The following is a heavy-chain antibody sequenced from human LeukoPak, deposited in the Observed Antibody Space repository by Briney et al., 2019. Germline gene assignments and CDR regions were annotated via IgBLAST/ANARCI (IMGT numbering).Heavy chain of an antibody. CDR1: GFSFSGYA. Sequence: GGSLRLSCAASGFSFSGYAMTWVRQAPGKGLEWVSSINGRGSNTYYADSVQGRFTISRDNSKNTLYLQMNSLRAEDTAVYFCAKYAKTTAVAGFDSWGQGALVTVSS. V-gene: IGHV3-23*01. CDR3: AKYAKTTAVAGFDS. CDR2: INGRGSNT. J-gene: IGHJ4*02. D-gene: IGHD6-19*01.